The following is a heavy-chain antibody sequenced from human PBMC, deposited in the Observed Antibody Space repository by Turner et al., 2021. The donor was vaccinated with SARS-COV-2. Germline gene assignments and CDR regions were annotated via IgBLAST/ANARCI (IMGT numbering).Heavy chain of an antibody. CDR3: TTHSAPDY. Sequence: VPLVASGGGLVEPGGSLRLSCADSGFTFSNAWRSWVRQAPGKGLEWVGRIKTKTYGGTTDYAAPVKGRFTISRDDSKNTLYLQMNSLKTEDTAVYYCTTHSAPDYWGQGTLVTVSS. D-gene: IGHD6-13*01. J-gene: IGHJ4*02. CDR1: GFTFSNAW. V-gene: IGHV3-15*01. CDR2: IKTKTYGGTT.